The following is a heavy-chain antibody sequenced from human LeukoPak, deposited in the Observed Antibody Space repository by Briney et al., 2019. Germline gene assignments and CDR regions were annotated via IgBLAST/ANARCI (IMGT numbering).Heavy chain of an antibody. V-gene: IGHV3-7*01. CDR1: GFTFSSYW. J-gene: IGHJ4*02. CDR3: ARDLTSSWYGY. Sequence: GGSLRLSCAASGFTFSSYWISWVRQAPGKGLEWVANIKQDGSEKYYVDSVKGRFTISRDNAKNSLYLQMNSLRAEDTAVYYCARDLTSSWYGYWGQGTLVTVSP. D-gene: IGHD6-13*01. CDR2: IKQDGSEK.